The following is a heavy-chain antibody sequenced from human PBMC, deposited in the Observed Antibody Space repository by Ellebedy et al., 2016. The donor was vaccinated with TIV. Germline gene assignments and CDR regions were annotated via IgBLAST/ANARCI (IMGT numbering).Heavy chain of an antibody. CDR2: IFQSGAT. V-gene: IGHV4-4*02. J-gene: IGHJ6*02. CDR3: ARDLDSSGYFGMDV. CDR1: GGSISNSNW. Sequence: SETLSLXCTVSGGSISNSNWWSWVRQPPGEGLEWIGEIFQSGATNYIPSLKSRVTISLDRSKNQFSLSLYSVTAADTAVYYCARDLDSSGYFGMDVWGQGTTVTVSS. D-gene: IGHD3-22*01.